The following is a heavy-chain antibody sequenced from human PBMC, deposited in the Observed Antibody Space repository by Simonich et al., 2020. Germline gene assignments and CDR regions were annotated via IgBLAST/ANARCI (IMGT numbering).Heavy chain of an antibody. CDR2: IYYSGST. CDR3: ARGISSGWYWYFDL. CDR1: GGSISSYY. D-gene: IGHD6-19*01. V-gene: IGHV4-59*01. J-gene: IGHJ2*01. Sequence: QVQLQESGPGLVKPSETLSLTCTVSGGSISSYYWSWIRQPPGKGLGWIGYIYYSGSTNYNPSLKSRVTIAVDTSKNQFSLKLSSVTAADTAVYYCARGISSGWYWYFDLWGRGTLVTVSS.